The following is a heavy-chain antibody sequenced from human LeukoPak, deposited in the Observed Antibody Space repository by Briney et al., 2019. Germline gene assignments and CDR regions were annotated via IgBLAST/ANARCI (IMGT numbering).Heavy chain of an antibody. D-gene: IGHD1-7*01. V-gene: IGHV1-2*02. CDR2: LNPDSAGT. Sequence: ASVKVSCKASGYTFIDYYMHWVRQAPGQGLEWMGWLNPDSAGTNYAQRFQGRVTMTRDPSISTAYMELSRLKSDDTAVYYCARSNWNYDLPGYYFDYWGQGTLVTVSS. CDR1: GYTFIDYY. J-gene: IGHJ4*02. CDR3: ARSNWNYDLPGYYFDY.